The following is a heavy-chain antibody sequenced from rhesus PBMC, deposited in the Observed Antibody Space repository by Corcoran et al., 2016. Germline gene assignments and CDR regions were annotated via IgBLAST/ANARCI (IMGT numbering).Heavy chain of an antibody. Sequence: QLQLQESGQGLVKPSETLSVTCAVSGGSISSNYWSWIRQPPGKGLEWIGYIGGSSGSTNYNPSLKSRVTISKDTSKNQFSLKLSSVTAADTAVYYCARGGTLAYCSGTYCYAGTFDYWGQGVLVTVSS. V-gene: IGHV4-165*01. CDR3: ARGGTLAYCSGTYCYAGTFDY. CDR1: GGSISSNY. J-gene: IGHJ4*01. CDR2: IGGSSGST. D-gene: IGHD2-27*01.